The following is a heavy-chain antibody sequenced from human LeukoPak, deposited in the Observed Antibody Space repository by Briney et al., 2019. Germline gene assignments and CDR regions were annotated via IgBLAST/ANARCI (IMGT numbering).Heavy chain of an antibody. Sequence: SETLSLTCTVSGGSISSYYWSWIRQPPGRALEWIGEINNSGNTNYNPSLKSRVIILRDRSKNQFSLKLRSVTAADTAVYYCARGSAETHYDVLTGYFFDYWGRGTPVTVSS. CDR1: GGSISSYY. D-gene: IGHD3-9*01. CDR2: INNSGNT. J-gene: IGHJ4*02. V-gene: IGHV4-34*01. CDR3: ARGSAETHYDVLTGYFFDY.